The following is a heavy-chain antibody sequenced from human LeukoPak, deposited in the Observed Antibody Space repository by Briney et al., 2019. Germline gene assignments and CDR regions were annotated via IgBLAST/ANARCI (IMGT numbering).Heavy chain of an antibody. D-gene: IGHD3-22*01. CDR3: ARDGGDYYDSSGYPFHH. CDR2: ISTSSSYI. Sequence: GGSLRLSCAASGSSLRSSEMNWVRQAPGKGLEWVSSISTSSSYIYYADSVKGRFTISRDNAKKSLYLQMNSLRAGDTAVYYCARDGGDYYDSSGYPFHHWGQGTLVTVSS. J-gene: IGHJ1*01. CDR1: GSSLRSSE. V-gene: IGHV3-21*01.